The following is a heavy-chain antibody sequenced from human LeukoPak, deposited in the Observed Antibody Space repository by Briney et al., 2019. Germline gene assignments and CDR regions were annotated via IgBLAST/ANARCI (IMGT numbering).Heavy chain of an antibody. CDR1: GFTVSRNY. J-gene: IGHJ4*02. D-gene: IGHD6-19*01. CDR3: ASAYSSGWYFIGPLIY. CDR2: FFSGGTT. Sequence: PGGSLRLSCAASGFTVSRNYMSWVRQAPGKGLEWVSVFFSGGTTYYADSVKGRFAISRDTSKNTLYLQMNSLRSEDTAVYYCASAYSSGWYFIGPLIYWGQGTLVTVSS. V-gene: IGHV3-53*05.